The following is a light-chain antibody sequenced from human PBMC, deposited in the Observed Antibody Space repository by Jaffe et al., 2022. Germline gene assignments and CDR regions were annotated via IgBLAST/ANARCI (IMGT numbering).Light chain of an antibody. J-gene: IGKJ2*01. CDR2: DTS. CDR1: QDINNY. CDR3: QESDNVPPFT. V-gene: IGKV1-33*01. Sequence: DIQMTQSPSFLSASVGDRVTITCQASQDINNYLNWYQQKLGKAPKLLIYDTSNLETGVPSRFSGSGSGTDFTFTISSLQPEDIATYYCQESDNVPPFTFGQGTKLEIK.